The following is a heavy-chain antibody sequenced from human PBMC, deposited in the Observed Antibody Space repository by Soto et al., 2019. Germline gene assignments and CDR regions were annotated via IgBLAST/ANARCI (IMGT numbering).Heavy chain of an antibody. Sequence: PGGSLRLSCAASGFTFSSYGMHWVRQAPGKGLEWVAIISNDGSSKYYADSVKGRFTISRDNSKNTLYLQMNSLRAEDTALYYCAKDKGIAAQKYYFDYWGQGTLVTVSS. CDR3: AKDKGIAAQKYYFDY. D-gene: IGHD6-13*01. J-gene: IGHJ4*02. CDR2: ISNDGSSK. CDR1: GFTFSSYG. V-gene: IGHV3-30*18.